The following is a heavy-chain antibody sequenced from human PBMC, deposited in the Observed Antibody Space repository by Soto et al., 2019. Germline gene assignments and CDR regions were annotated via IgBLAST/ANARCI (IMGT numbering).Heavy chain of an antibody. CDR3: ARGNDYGDYVRAFDI. Sequence: QVQLQESGPGLVKPSQTLSLTCTVSGGSISSGGYYWSWIRQHPGTGLEWIGYIYYSGSTYYNPSLKSRVTISVDTSKNQFSLKLSSVTAADTAVYYCARGNDYGDYVRAFDIWGQGTMVTVSS. J-gene: IGHJ3*02. D-gene: IGHD4-17*01. CDR2: IYYSGST. CDR1: GGSISSGGYY. V-gene: IGHV4-31*03.